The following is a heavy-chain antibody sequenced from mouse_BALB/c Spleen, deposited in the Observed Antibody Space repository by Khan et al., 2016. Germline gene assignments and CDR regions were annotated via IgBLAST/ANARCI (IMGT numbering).Heavy chain of an antibody. CDR1: GYTFSSYW. D-gene: IGHD1-1*01. V-gene: IGHV1-9*01. CDR2: ILPGGGSI. Sequence: QVRLQQSGVELMKPGASVKISCKATGYTFSSYWIEWVKQRPGHGLEWIGEILPGGGSINYNEKFKDKATFTAHTSSNPAYMQLSSLTSDDSSVYYCARTRVIYYYGTLAVDYWGQGTSVTVSS. J-gene: IGHJ4*01. CDR3: ARTRVIYYYGTLAVDY.